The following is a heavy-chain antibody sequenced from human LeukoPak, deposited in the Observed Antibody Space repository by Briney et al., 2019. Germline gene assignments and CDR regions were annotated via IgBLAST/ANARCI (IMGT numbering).Heavy chain of an antibody. Sequence: ASVKVSCKASGYTFTGYYMHWVRQAPGQGLEWMGWINPNSGGTNYAQKFQGRVTMTRDTSISTASMQLSRLRSDDTAVYFCARDPNYDTSGYYYGGDGVDYWGQGTLVTVSS. V-gene: IGHV1-2*02. CDR1: GYTFTGYY. CDR2: INPNSGGT. J-gene: IGHJ4*02. CDR3: ARDPNYDTSGYYYGGDGVDY. D-gene: IGHD3-22*01.